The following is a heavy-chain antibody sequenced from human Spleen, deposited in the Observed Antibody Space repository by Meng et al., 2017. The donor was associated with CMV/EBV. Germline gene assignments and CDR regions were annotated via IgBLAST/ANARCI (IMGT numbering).Heavy chain of an antibody. CDR2: IYPIGST. CDR3: VRGYFDY. V-gene: IGHV3-53*01. Sequence: GESLKISCAASGFTFSSYAMSWVRQAPGKGLEWVSVIYPIGSTYYADSVKGRFTISRDNSKNTVYLQMNSLRAEDTAVYYCVRGYFDYWGQGTLVTVSS. J-gene: IGHJ4*02. CDR1: GFTFSSYA.